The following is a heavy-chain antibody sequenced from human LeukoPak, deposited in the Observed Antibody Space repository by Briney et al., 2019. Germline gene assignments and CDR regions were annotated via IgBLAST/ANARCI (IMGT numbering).Heavy chain of an antibody. CDR2: INPNSGGT. CDR3: ARDPAIAAAGPLGIRDFIWFDP. CDR1: GYTFTGYY. V-gene: IGHV1-2*06. D-gene: IGHD6-13*01. J-gene: IGHJ5*02. Sequence: SVKVSCKASGYTFTGYYMHWVRQAPEQGLEWIGRINPNSGGTNYAQKFQGRVTMTRDTSISTAYMELSRLRSDDTAVYYCARDPAIAAAGPLGIRDFIWFDPWGQGTLVTVSS.